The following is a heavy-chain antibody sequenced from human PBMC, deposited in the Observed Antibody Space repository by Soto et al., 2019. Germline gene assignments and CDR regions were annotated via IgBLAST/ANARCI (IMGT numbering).Heavy chain of an antibody. CDR1: GGSISSSSYY. V-gene: IGHV4-39*01. Sequence: QLQLQESGPGLVKPSETLSLTCTVSGGSISSSSYYWGWIRQPPGKGLEWIGSIYYSGSTYYNPSLKSRVTISVDTSKNQFSLKLSSVTAADTAVYYCARRLMTTVTREQEDAFDIWGQGTMVTVSS. D-gene: IGHD4-17*01. J-gene: IGHJ3*02. CDR3: ARRLMTTVTREQEDAFDI. CDR2: IYYSGST.